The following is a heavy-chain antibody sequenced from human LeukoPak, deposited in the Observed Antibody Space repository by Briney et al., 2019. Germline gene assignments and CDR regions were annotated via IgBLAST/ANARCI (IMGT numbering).Heavy chain of an antibody. CDR2: ISGSGGST. CDR1: GFTFSSYA. J-gene: IGHJ3*02. D-gene: IGHD3-10*01. CDR3: AKPFSVTMVRGVITGAFDI. Sequence: PGGYLRLSCAASGFTFSSYAMSWVRQAPGKGLEWVSAISGSGGSTYYADSVKGRFTISRDNSKNTLYLQMNSLRAEDTAVYYCAKPFSVTMVRGVITGAFDIWGQGTMVTVSS. V-gene: IGHV3-23*01.